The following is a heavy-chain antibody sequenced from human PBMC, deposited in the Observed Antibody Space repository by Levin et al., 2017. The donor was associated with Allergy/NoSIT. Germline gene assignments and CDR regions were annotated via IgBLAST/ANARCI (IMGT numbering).Heavy chain of an antibody. CDR3: ARDYYGSGSYQYFQH. CDR2: IWYDGSNK. CDR1: GFTFSSYG. V-gene: IGHV3-33*01. Sequence: SCAASGFTFSSYGMHWVRQAPGKGLEWVAVIWYDGSNKYYADSVKGRFTISRDNSKNTLYLQMNSLRAEDTAVYYCARDYYGSGSYQYFQHWGQGTLVTVSS. J-gene: IGHJ1*01. D-gene: IGHD3-10*01.